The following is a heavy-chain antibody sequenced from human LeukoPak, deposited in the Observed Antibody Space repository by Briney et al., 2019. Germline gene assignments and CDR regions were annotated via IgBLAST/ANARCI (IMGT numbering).Heavy chain of an antibody. D-gene: IGHD6-13*01. CDR3: ARGYRSRGFDP. CDR2: IYYSGST. CDR1: GGSISSYY. Sequence: PSETLSLTCTDSGGSISSYYWSWIRQPPGKGLEWIGYIYYSGSTNYNPSLKSRVTISVDTSKNQFSLKLSSVTAADTGVYYCARGYRSRGFDPWGQGTLVTVSS. V-gene: IGHV4-59*01. J-gene: IGHJ5*02.